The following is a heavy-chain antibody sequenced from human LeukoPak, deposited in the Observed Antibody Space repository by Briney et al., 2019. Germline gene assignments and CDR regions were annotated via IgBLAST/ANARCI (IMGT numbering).Heavy chain of an antibody. V-gene: IGHV1-18*01. J-gene: IGHJ6*03. Sequence: ASVKVSCKASGYTFTNYGISWVRQAPGQGLEWMGWISAYNGNTNYAQKLQGRVTMTTDTATSTAYMELRSLRSDDTAVYYCARGELTIAAAGAHYYYYMDVWGKGTTVTVSS. CDR2: ISAYNGNT. D-gene: IGHD6-13*01. CDR3: ARGELTIAAAGAHYYYYMDV. CDR1: GYTFTNYG.